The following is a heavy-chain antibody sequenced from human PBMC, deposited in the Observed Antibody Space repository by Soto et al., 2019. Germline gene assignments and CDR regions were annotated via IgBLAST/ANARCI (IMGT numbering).Heavy chain of an antibody. CDR1: GGSISSAGYC. D-gene: IGHD2-2*02. CDR3: ARVRPYTAYWFDP. CDR2: IYPTGNT. V-gene: IGHV4-30-2*01. J-gene: IGHJ5*02. Sequence: SETLSLTCAVSGGSISSAGYCWTWIRQPPGKGLEWIGYIYPTGNTYYSPSLKSRVTISVDKSSNHLSLELNSVTAADPAVYYCARVRPYTAYWFDPWGPGTLVTVSS.